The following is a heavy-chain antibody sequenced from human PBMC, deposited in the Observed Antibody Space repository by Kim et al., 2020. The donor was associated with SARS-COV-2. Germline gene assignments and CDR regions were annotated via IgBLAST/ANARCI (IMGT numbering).Heavy chain of an antibody. CDR1: DFTLSNHW. V-gene: IGHV3-74*01. CDR2: IKSDGTST. Sequence: GGSLRLSCVASDFTLSNHWMHWVRQAPGTGLVWVSRIKSDGTSTSYADSVKGRFTISRDNAKDTLYLEMNSLRGEDTAVYFCARSIGSCSGGRCSEWGFDPWGQGTRGTVSS. D-gene: IGHD2-15*01. CDR3: ARSIGSCSGGRCSEWGFDP. J-gene: IGHJ5*02.